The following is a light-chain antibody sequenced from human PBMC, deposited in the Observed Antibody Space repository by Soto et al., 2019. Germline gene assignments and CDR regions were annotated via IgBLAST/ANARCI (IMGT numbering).Light chain of an antibody. V-gene: IGKV3-11*01. J-gene: IGKJ1*01. CDR1: QSVSSY. CDR2: DAS. Sequence: EIVLTQSPATRSLSPGERATLSCRASQSVSSYLAWYQQKPGQAPRLLIYDASNRATGIPARFSGSGSGTDFTLTNSRLEPEDFAVYYCQQRRNWPPLTFGQGTKVEIK. CDR3: QQRRNWPPLT.